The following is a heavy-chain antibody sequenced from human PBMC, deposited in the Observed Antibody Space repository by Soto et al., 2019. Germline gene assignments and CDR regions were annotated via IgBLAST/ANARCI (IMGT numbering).Heavy chain of an antibody. CDR1: GYSVTTSNW. CDR3: ARYFCTSTTCNGEFDY. CDR2: SYHSGST. J-gene: IGHJ4*02. D-gene: IGHD2-2*01. Sequence: QLQLQESGPGLVKPSETLSLTCAVSGYSVTTSNWWGWIRQPPGKGLEWIGYSYHSGSTFYNPSLQSRVTMSVDTSKNQFSLKLSSVTAVDTAVYYCARYFCTSTTCNGEFDYWGQGTLGTVSS. V-gene: IGHV4-28*01.